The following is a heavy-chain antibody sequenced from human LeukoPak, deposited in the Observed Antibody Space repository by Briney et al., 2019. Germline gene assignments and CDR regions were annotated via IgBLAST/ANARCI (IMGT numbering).Heavy chain of an antibody. CDR1: GYTFTSSY. Sequence: GASVKVSCKASGYTFTSSYLHWMRQAPGQGLEWMGMISPSGASTTYAQKFQGRVTMTRDTSTSTVYMELSSLRSEDTAVYYCARGGSRSPRDAFDIWGQGTMVTVSS. CDR2: ISPSGAST. V-gene: IGHV1-46*01. CDR3: ARGGSRSPRDAFDI. D-gene: IGHD6-13*01. J-gene: IGHJ3*02.